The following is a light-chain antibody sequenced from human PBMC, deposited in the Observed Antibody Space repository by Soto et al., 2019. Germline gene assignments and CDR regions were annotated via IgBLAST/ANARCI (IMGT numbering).Light chain of an antibody. CDR3: QQYNNWPVT. V-gene: IGKV1-17*01. CDR2: AAS. J-gene: IGKJ2*01. Sequence: DIQVTQSPSSLSASVGDRVTITCRASQAIRNALGWYQQKPGKAPKRLIYAASSLQSGVPSRFSGSGSGTEITLTINSLQPEDFAVYYCQQYNNWPVTFGQGTKVEIK. CDR1: QAIRNA.